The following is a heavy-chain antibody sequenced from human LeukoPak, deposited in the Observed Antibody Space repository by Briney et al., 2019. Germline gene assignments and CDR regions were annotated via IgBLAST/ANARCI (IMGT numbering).Heavy chain of an antibody. D-gene: IGHD5-24*01. CDR3: ARAGRWLQSNNWFDP. V-gene: IGHV1-18*01. CDR1: GYTFTSYG. CDR2: ISAYNGNT. Sequence: ASVKVSCKASGYTFTSYGISWVRQAPGQGLEWMGWISAYNGNTNYAQKLQGRVTMTTDTSTSTAYMELRSLRSDDTAVYYCARAGRWLQSNNWFDPWGQGTLVTVSS. J-gene: IGHJ5*02.